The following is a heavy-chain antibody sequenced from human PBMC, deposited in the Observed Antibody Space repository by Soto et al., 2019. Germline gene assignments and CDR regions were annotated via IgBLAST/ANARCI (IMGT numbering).Heavy chain of an antibody. Sequence: GGSLRLSCAASGFTFSNAWMSWVRQAPGKGLEWVGRIKSKTDGGTTDYAAPVKGRFTISRDDSKNTLYLQMNSLKTEDTAVYYCTTVVGMGEEDAVDAFDIWGQGTMVTVSS. CDR1: GFTFSNAW. D-gene: IGHD2-8*01. CDR2: IKSKTDGGTT. V-gene: IGHV3-15*01. J-gene: IGHJ3*02. CDR3: TTVVGMGEEDAVDAFDI.